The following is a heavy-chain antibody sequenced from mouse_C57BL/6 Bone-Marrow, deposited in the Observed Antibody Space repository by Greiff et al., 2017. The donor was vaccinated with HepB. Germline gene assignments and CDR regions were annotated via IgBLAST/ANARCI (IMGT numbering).Heavy chain of an antibody. V-gene: IGHV5-17*01. Sequence: VQLKESGGGLVKPGGSLKLSCAASGFTFSDYGMHWVRQAPEKGLEWVAYISSGSSTIYYADTVKGRFTISRDNAKNTLFLQMTSLRSEDTAMYYCARTGDGSSFFDYWGQGTTLTVSS. CDR1: GFTFSDYG. CDR2: ISSGSSTI. J-gene: IGHJ2*01. D-gene: IGHD1-1*01. CDR3: ARTGDGSSFFDY.